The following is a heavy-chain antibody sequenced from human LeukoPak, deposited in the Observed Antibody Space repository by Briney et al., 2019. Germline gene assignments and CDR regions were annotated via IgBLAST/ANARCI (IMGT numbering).Heavy chain of an antibody. CDR1: GFTFSSYA. V-gene: IGHV3-30-3*01. CDR3: ARGHCGGDCPAYYYYSIDV. CDR2: ISYDGSNK. Sequence: GGSLRLSCAASGFTFSSYAMHWVRQAPGKGLEWVAVISYDGSNKYYADSVKGRFTISRDNSKNTLYLQMNSLRAEDTAVYYCARGHCGGDCPAYYYYSIDVWGQGTTVTVSS. J-gene: IGHJ6*02. D-gene: IGHD2-21*02.